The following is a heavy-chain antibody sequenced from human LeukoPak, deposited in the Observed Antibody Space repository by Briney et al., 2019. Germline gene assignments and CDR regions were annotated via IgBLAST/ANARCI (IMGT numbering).Heavy chain of an antibody. V-gene: IGHV4-38-2*02. D-gene: IGHD2/OR15-2a*01. Sequence: SETLSLTCTVSGFSITSGYYWGWFRQPPGKGLEWIGNIHHGGSTYSTVSLKSRLTISVDTSKNQFSPRLSSVTAADTAVYYCARELTTSLGNYMDVWGKGTTVTVSS. CDR1: GFSITSGYY. J-gene: IGHJ6*03. CDR2: IHHGGST. CDR3: ARELTTSLGNYMDV.